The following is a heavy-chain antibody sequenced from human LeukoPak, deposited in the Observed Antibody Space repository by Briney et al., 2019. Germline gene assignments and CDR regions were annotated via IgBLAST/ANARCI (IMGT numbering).Heavy chain of an antibody. D-gene: IGHD5-18*01. V-gene: IGHV1-24*01. CDR3: ATDGQLWLRRAFDI. CDR1: GYTLTELS. Sequence: ASVKVSCKVSGYTLTELSMHWVRQAPGKGLEWMGGFDPEDGETIYAQKFQGRVTMTEDTSTDTAYMELSSLRSEDTAVYYCATDGQLWLRRAFDIWGQGTMVTVSS. CDR2: FDPEDGET. J-gene: IGHJ3*02.